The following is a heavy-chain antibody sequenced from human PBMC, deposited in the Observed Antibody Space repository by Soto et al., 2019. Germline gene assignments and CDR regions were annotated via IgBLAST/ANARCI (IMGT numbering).Heavy chain of an antibody. CDR1: KFTFGDYW. Sequence: GGSLRLSCAVPKFTFGDYWMSWVRQPPGKGLEWISNIKQDGSDRNYADSVKGRFTISRDNADNSMYLQMNSPRAEDTAVYYCASLSYGQLRYFDNWGQGVRVPVSP. V-gene: IGHV3-7*01. J-gene: IGHJ4*02. D-gene: IGHD3-16*02. CDR2: IKQDGSDR. CDR3: ASLSYGQLRYFDN.